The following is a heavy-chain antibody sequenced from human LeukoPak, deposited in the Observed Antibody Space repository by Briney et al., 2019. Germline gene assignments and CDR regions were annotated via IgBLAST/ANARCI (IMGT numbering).Heavy chain of an antibody. V-gene: IGHV4-4*07. CDR3: ARDLRGYDRSWFHP. CDR2: IYTSGST. J-gene: IGHJ5*02. D-gene: IGHD5-12*01. CDR1: GGSISSYY. Sequence: PSETLSLTCTVSGGSISSYYWSWIRQPAGKGLEWIGRIYTSGSTNYNPSLKSRVTMSVDTSKNQFSLKLSSVTAADTAVYYCARDLRGYDRSWFHPWGQGTLVTVSS.